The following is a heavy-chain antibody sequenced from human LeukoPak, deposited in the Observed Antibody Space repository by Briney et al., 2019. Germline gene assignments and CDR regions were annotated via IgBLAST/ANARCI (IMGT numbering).Heavy chain of an antibody. CDR2: ISRDSDYI. D-gene: IGHD4/OR15-4a*01. V-gene: IGHV3-21*01. J-gene: IGHJ5*02. CDR1: GFAFSSST. CDR3: VRIPNSANFPNWFDP. Sequence: GGSLRLSCAASGFAFSSSTMNWVRRAPGKGLEWVSSISRDSDYIYYVDSVKGRFTISRDNAKNSLYLQMNSLRAEDTAVYFCVRIPNSANFPNWFDPWGQGTLVTVSS.